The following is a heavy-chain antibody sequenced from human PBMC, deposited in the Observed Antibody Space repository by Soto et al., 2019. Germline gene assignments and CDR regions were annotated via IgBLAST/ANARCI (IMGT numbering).Heavy chain of an antibody. CDR1: GFSISRSA. D-gene: IGHD1-1*01. J-gene: IGHJ5*02. V-gene: IGHV3-30*03. Sequence: VQLVESGGGVVQPGRSLRLSCAASGFSISRSAMHWVRQAPGKGLAWVAAIAYDGSNKWYADSAKGRFTISRDNTKNTVSLHMSSLRGEDTAVYYCARDLQAGTDNVNWFAPWGQGTLVTVSS. CDR2: IAYDGSNK. CDR3: ARDLQAGTDNVNWFAP.